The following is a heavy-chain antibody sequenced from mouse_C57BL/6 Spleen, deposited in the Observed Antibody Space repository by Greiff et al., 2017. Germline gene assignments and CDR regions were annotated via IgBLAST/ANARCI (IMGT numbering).Heavy chain of an antibody. J-gene: IGHJ4*01. CDR3: ARYGYEDYAMDY. CDR2: IYPRSGNT. CDR1: GYTFTSYG. V-gene: IGHV1-81*01. D-gene: IGHD2-2*01. Sequence: QVQLKESGAELARPGASVKLSCKASGYTFTSYGISWVKQRTGQGLEWIGEIYPRSGNTYYNEKFKGKATLTADKSSSTAYMELRSLTSEDSAVYFCARYGYEDYAMDYWGQGTSVTVSS.